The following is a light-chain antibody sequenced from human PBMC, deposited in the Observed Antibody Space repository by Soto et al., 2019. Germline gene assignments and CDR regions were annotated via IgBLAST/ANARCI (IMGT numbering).Light chain of an antibody. V-gene: IGKV3-20*01. CDR1: QTVRNNY. CDR2: DAS. CDR3: QQYGSWT. J-gene: IGKJ1*01. Sequence: EIVLTQSPGTLSLSPGERATLSCRASQTVRNNYLAWYQQKPGQAPRLLIYDASSRATGIPDRFSGGGSGTDFTLTISRLEPEDFAVYYCQQYGSWTFGQGTKVDIK.